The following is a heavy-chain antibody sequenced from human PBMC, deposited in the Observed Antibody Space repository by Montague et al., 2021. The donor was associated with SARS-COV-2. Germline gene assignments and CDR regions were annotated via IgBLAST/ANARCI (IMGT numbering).Heavy chain of an antibody. D-gene: IGHD3-22*01. J-gene: IGHJ3*02. CDR2: IYYSGST. V-gene: IGHV4-59*01. CDR3: ARGGYYDYAFDI. CDR1: GGSISSYY. Sequence: SETLSLTCTVSGGSISSYYWCWVRQPPGTGMEWIGYIYYSGSTNYNPSLTSRVTISVDTSKTQFSLKLSSVTAADTAVYYCARGGYYDYAFDIWGQGTMVTVSS.